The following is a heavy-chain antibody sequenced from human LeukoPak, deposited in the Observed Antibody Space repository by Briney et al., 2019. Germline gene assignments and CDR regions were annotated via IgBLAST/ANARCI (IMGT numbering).Heavy chain of an antibody. V-gene: IGHV3-21*01. D-gene: IGHD5-24*01. J-gene: IGHJ4*02. CDR3: ARGTRDGYNWCDY. CDR2: ISSSSSYI. CDR1: GFTFSSYS. Sequence: GGSLRLSCAASGFTFSSYSMNWVRQAPGKGLEWVSSISSSSSYIYYADSVKGRFTISRDNAKNSLYLQMNSLRAEDTAVYYCARGTRDGYNWCDYWGQGTLVTVSS.